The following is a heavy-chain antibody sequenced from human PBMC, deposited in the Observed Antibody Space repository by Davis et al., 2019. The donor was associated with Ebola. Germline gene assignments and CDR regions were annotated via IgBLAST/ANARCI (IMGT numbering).Heavy chain of an antibody. D-gene: IGHD3-22*01. CDR1: GGSFSGYY. CDR2: INHSGST. J-gene: IGHJ4*02. Sequence: SETLSLTCAVYGGSFSGYYWSWIRQPPGKGLEWIGEINHSGSTNYNPSLKSRVTISVDTSKNQFSLKLSSVTAADTAVYYCARGRVDYYDNSGYYYFDYWGQGTLITVSS. V-gene: IGHV4-34*01. CDR3: ARGRVDYYDNSGYYYFDY.